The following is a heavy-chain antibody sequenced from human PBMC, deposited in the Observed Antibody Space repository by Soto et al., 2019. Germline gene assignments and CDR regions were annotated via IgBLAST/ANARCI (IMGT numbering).Heavy chain of an antibody. CDR3: ARVQMATLYFDY. D-gene: IGHD5-12*01. V-gene: IGHV4-59*01. CDR1: GGSISGYY. CDR2: IYYSGTH. Sequence: PSETVSLTCTVSGGSISGYYWSWVRQPPGKGLEWIGYIYYSGTHNYNPSLKSRLTISVDTSKNQFSLELNSVTAADTAVYYCARVQMATLYFDYWGQGTLVTVSS. J-gene: IGHJ4*02.